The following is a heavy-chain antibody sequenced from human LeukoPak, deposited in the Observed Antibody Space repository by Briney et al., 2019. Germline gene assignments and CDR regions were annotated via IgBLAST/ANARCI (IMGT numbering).Heavy chain of an antibody. V-gene: IGHV3-30*18. CDR2: ISYDGSNK. D-gene: IGHD1-26*01. CDR1: GFTFSSYG. Sequence: GGSLRLSCAASGFTFSSYGMHWVRQAPGKGLEWVAVISYDGSNKYYADSVKGRFTISRDNSKNTLYLQMNSLRAEDTAVYYCAKGSGSYYGEFDYWGQGTLVTVSS. CDR3: AKGSGSYYGEFDY. J-gene: IGHJ4*02.